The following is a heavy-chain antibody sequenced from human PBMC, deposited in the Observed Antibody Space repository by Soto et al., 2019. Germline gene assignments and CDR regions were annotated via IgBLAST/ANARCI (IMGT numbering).Heavy chain of an antibody. CDR1: GSTITAYG. J-gene: IGHJ4*02. V-gene: IGHV1-18*01. CDR3: ASSRIAAAGPFDY. CDR2: ISSHNGNT. D-gene: IGHD6-13*01. Sequence: QVQLVQSGDEVKQPGASVKVSCKASGSTITAYGIIWVRQAPGQGLEWMAWISSHNGNTYYAQNLQGRVTMTTDTSTSTAYMELRSLRSDDTAVYYCASSRIAAAGPFDYWGQGALVTVSS.